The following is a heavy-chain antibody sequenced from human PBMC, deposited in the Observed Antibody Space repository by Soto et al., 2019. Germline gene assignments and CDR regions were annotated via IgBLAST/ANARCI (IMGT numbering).Heavy chain of an antibody. J-gene: IGHJ3*02. Sequence: QVQLQQWGAGLLKPSETLSLTCAVSGGSTSGYHWSWIRQPPGKGLEWIGQINHSGHTDYNPSLQSRVTISLATSQNHFSRKVTSVTAADTSVYYCARRPDGFDIWGQGTMVTVSS. CDR2: INHSGHT. V-gene: IGHV4-34*01. D-gene: IGHD6-6*01. CDR1: GGSTSGYH. CDR3: ARRPDGFDI.